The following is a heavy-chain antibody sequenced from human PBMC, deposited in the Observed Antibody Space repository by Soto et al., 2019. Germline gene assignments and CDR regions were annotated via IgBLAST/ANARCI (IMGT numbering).Heavy chain of an antibody. CDR1: GFTFSGHW. V-gene: IGHV3-74*01. CDR3: TRGLGAPGDY. Sequence: EVQLVESGGGLVQPGGSLRLSCAASGFTFSGHWMHWVRQVPGKGLVWVSHINSDGSSTSYADSVKGRFTISRDNAKKTLYLQMNSLRAEETAVYYCTRGLGAPGDYWGQGTLVTVSS. D-gene: IGHD1-26*01. J-gene: IGHJ4*02. CDR2: INSDGSST.